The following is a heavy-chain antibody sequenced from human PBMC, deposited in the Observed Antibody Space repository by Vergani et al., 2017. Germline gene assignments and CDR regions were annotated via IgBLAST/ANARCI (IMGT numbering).Heavy chain of an antibody. CDR2: IYYSGST. CDR3: ASFGGSYDSSGYY. CDR1: GGSISSYY. J-gene: IGHJ4*02. Sequence: QVQLQESGPGLVKPSETLSLTCTVSGGSISSYYWSWIRRPPGKGLEWIGYIYYSGSTNYNPSLKRRVTISVDTSKNQFSLKLSSVTAADTAVYYCASFGGSYDSSGYYWGQGTLVTVSS. V-gene: IGHV4-59*01. D-gene: IGHD3-22*01.